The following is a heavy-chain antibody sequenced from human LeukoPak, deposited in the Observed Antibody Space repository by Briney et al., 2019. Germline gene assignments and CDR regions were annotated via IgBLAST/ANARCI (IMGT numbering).Heavy chain of an antibody. J-gene: IGHJ3*02. V-gene: IGHV4-39*01. Sequence: PSETLSLTCTVSGGSISGGSYYWGWIRQPPGKGLEWIGSIYYSGSTYYNPSLKSRVTISVDTSKNQFSLKLSSVTAADTAVYYCARLQLVVVAAFDIWGQGTMVTVSS. CDR3: ARLQLVVVAAFDI. CDR2: IYYSGST. D-gene: IGHD6-6*01. CDR1: GGSISGGSYY.